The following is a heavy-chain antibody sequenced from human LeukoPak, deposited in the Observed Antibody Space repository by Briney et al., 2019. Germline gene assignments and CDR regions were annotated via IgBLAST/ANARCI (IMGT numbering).Heavy chain of an antibody. Sequence: SQTLSLTCTVSGGSISSGSYYWSWIRQPAGKGLEWIGRIYTSGSTNYNPSLKSRVTTSVDTSKNQFSLKLSSVTAADTAVYYCASYGDYYYYGMDVWAKGPRSPSP. V-gene: IGHV4-61*02. CDR3: ASYGDYYYYGMDV. D-gene: IGHD4-17*01. J-gene: IGHJ6*02. CDR1: GGSISSGSYY. CDR2: IYTSGST.